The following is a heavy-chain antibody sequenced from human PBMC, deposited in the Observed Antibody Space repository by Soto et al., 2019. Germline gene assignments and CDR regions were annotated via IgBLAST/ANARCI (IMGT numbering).Heavy chain of an antibody. CDR3: ARGVVVPAAMPVHYYYYMDV. Sequence: SETLSLTCAVYGGSFSGYYWSWIRQPPGKGLEWIGEINHSGSTNYNPSLKSRVTISVDTSKNQFSLKLSSVTAADTAVYYCARGVVVPAAMPVHYYYYMDVWGKGTTVTVSS. CDR2: INHSGST. D-gene: IGHD2-2*01. J-gene: IGHJ6*03. V-gene: IGHV4-34*01. CDR1: GGSFSGYY.